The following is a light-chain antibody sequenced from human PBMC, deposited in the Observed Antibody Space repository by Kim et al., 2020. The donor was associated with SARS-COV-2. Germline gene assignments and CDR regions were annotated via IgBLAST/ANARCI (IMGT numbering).Light chain of an antibody. CDR3: QQYGSSPRT. CDR1: QSVTSSY. V-gene: IGKV3-20*01. J-gene: IGKJ1*01. Sequence: SPGERATLSCRASQSVTSSYLAWYQQKPGQAPRLLIYAASSRATGSPDRFSGSGSGTDFTLTIGRLEPEDFAVYYCQQYGSSPRTFGQGTKVDIK. CDR2: AAS.